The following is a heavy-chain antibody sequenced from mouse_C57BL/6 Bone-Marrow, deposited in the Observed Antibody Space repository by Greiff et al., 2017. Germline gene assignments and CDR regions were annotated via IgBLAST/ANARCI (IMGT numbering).Heavy chain of an antibody. CDR2: IDPSDSYT. CDR3: ARGGYDYDGDYFDY. J-gene: IGHJ2*01. CDR1: GYTFTSYW. V-gene: IGHV1-50*01. D-gene: IGHD2-4*01. Sequence: QVQLQQPGAELVKPGASVKLSCKASGYTFTSYWMPWVKQRPGQGLEWIGEIDPSDSYTNYTQKFKGTATLTVDTSSSTAYMQLSSLTSEDSAVYYCARGGYDYDGDYFDYWGQGTTLTVSS.